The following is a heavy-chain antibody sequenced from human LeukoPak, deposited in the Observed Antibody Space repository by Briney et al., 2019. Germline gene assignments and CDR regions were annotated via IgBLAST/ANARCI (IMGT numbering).Heavy chain of an antibody. CDR1: GFTFSSYA. D-gene: IGHD3-3*01. CDR2: ISCSGGST. Sequence: GGSLRLSCAASGFTFSSYAMSWVRQAPGKGLEWVSAISCSGGSTYYADSVKGRFTISRDNSKNTLYLQMNSLRAEDTAVYYCAKDLSYDFWSGYLDYWGQGTLVTVSS. CDR3: AKDLSYDFWSGYLDY. J-gene: IGHJ4*02. V-gene: IGHV3-23*01.